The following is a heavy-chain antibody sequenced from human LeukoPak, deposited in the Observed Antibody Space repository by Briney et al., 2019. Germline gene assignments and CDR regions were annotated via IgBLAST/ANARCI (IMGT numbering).Heavy chain of an antibody. Sequence: GRSLRLSCAASGFTFSSYGMHWVRQAPGKGLEWVAVISYDGSNKYYADPVKGRFTISRDNSKNTLYLQMNSLRAEDTAVYYCAKDQSAYYYYGMDVWGQGTTVTVSS. V-gene: IGHV3-30*18. CDR3: AKDQSAYYYYGMDV. J-gene: IGHJ6*02. CDR2: ISYDGSNK. CDR1: GFTFSSYG.